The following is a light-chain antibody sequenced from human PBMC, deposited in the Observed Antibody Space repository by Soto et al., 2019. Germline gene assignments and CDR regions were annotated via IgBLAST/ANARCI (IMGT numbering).Light chain of an antibody. CDR1: QTISSR. J-gene: IGKJ1*01. CDR3: QQYNSYRT. Sequence: DIQMTQSPSTLSGSVGDRVTITCRASQTISSRLAWYQQKPGKAHKLLIYKASTLKSGVPSRFSGSGSGTEFTLTISSLQPDDFATYYCQQYNSYRTFGQGTKVDIK. CDR2: KAS. V-gene: IGKV1-5*03.